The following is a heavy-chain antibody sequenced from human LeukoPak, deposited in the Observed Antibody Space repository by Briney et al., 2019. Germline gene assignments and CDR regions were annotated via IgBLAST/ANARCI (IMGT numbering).Heavy chain of an antibody. CDR3: AEGGSGPVARIAAALSDY. D-gene: IGHD6-13*01. V-gene: IGHV3-23*01. CDR1: RFTFSNYA. CDR2: ISGSGGST. Sequence: GGSLRLSCVASRFTFSNYAMNWVRQAPGKGLEWVSAISGSGGSTYYADSVKGRFTISRDNSKNTLYLQMSSLRAEDTAVYYCAEGGSGPVARIAAALSDYWGQGTLVTVSS. J-gene: IGHJ4*02.